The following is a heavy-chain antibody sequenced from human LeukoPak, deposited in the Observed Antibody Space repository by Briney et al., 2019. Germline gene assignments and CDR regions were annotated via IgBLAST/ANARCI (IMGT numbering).Heavy chain of an antibody. D-gene: IGHD1-26*01. Sequence: PGGSLRLSCAASGFTFSSYSMNWVRQAPGKRLEWVSSISSSSSYIYYADSVKGRFTISRDNAKNSLYLQMNSLGAEDTAVYYCARDLGGSYYSAFDIWGQGTMVTVSS. CDR3: ARDLGGSYYSAFDI. J-gene: IGHJ3*02. CDR1: GFTFSSYS. CDR2: ISSSSSYI. V-gene: IGHV3-21*01.